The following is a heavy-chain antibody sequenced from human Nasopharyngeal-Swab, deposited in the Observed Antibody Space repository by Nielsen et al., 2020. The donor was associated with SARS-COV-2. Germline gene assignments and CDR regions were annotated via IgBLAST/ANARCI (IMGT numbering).Heavy chain of an antibody. Sequence: SVKVSCKASGGTFSSYAISWVRQAPGQGLEWMGGIIPIFGTANYAQKLQGRVTMTTDTSTSTAYMELRSLRSDDTAVYYCARVRRRGIDYWGQGTLVTVSS. CDR2: IIPIFGTA. J-gene: IGHJ4*02. CDR1: GGTFSSYA. V-gene: IGHV1-69*05. CDR3: ARVRRRGIDY. D-gene: IGHD3-10*01.